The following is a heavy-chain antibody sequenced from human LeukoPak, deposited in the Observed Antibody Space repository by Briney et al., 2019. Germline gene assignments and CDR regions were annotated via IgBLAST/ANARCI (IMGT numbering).Heavy chain of an antibody. CDR3: ARETLKYSGYDYEQGRFRAYYYYYMDV. D-gene: IGHD5-12*01. CDR1: GGSISSYY. V-gene: IGHV4-4*07. CDR2: IYTSGST. J-gene: IGHJ6*03. Sequence: SETLSLTCTVSGGSISSYYWSWIRQPAGKGLEWIGRIYTSGSTNYNPSLKSRVTMSVDTSKNQFSLKLSSVTAADTAVYYCARETLKYSGYDYEQGRFRAYYYYYMDVWGKGTTVTISS.